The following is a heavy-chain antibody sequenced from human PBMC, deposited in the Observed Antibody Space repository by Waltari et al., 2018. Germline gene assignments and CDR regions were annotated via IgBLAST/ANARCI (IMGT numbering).Heavy chain of an antibody. V-gene: IGHV1-24*01. J-gene: IGHJ3*02. CDR2: FDPEDGET. CDR1: GYTLTELS. CDR3: ATVGYYGSGDRDAFDI. D-gene: IGHD3-10*01. Sequence: QVQLVQSGAEVKKPGASVKVSCKVSGYTLTELSMHWVRPAPGKGLEWMGGFDPEDGETIYAQKFQGRVTMTEDTSTDTAYMELSSLRSEDTAVYYCATVGYYGSGDRDAFDIWGQGTMVTVSS.